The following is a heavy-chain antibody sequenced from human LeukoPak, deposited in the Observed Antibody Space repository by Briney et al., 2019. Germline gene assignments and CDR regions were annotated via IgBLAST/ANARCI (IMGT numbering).Heavy chain of an antibody. Sequence: SQTLSLTCTVSGGSIRGGGYYWSWIRQHPEKGLEWIGYIYVIGSTDYNPSFKSRFTLSVDTSKNQYSLKVNSVTAADTAVYYCARGPTVTQDAFDIWGPGTMVTVSS. D-gene: IGHD4-17*01. J-gene: IGHJ3*02. V-gene: IGHV4-31*03. CDR3: ARGPTVTQDAFDI. CDR2: IYVIGST. CDR1: GGSIRGGGYY.